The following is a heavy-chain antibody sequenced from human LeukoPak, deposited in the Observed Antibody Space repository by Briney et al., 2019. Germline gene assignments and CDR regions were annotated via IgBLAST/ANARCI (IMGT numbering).Heavy chain of an antibody. J-gene: IGHJ6*03. D-gene: IGHD3-3*01. CDR3: ARGNYVGGMLFGVVHRRGPYYMDV. CDR1: GGSLSGYY. V-gene: IGHV4-34*01. CDR2: INHSGST. Sequence: SETLSLTCGVYGGSLSGYYWNWIRQPPGKGLEWIGEINHSGSTSYNPSLKSRVTISVDTSKNQFSLRLSSVTAADTAVYYCARGNYVGGMLFGVVHRRGPYYMDVWGKGTTVTVSS.